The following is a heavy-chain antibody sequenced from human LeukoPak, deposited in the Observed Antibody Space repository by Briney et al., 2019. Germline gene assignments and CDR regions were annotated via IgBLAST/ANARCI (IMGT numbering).Heavy chain of an antibody. D-gene: IGHD5-12*01. CDR2: ISYGGST. Sequence: PSETLSLTCTVSGGSISSYYWGWIREPPGKGLEWIGSISYGGSTYYNPSLKSRVTISVDTSKNQFSLKLSSVSAADTAVYYCARHQRWLRLLGWFDPWGQGTLVTVSS. CDR3: ARHQRWLRLLGWFDP. V-gene: IGHV4-39*01. CDR1: GGSISSYY. J-gene: IGHJ5*02.